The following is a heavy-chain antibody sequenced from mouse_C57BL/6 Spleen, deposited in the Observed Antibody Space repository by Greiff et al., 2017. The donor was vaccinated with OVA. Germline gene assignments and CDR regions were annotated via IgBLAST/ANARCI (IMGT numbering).Heavy chain of an antibody. CDR2: IVPSDSYT. D-gene: IGHD1-1*01. V-gene: IGHV1-50*01. CDR1: GYTFTSYW. CDR3: ARTGLREGAMDY. Sequence: VQLQQPGAELVKPGASVKLSCKASGYTFTSYWMQWVKQRPGQGLEWIGEIVPSDSYTNYNQKFTGKATLTVDTSSSTAYMQLSSLTSEDSAVYYCARTGLREGAMDYWGQGTSVTVSS. J-gene: IGHJ4*01.